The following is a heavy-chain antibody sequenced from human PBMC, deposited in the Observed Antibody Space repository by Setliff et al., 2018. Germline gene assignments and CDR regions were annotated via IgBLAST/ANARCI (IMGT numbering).Heavy chain of an antibody. J-gene: IGHJ6*02. CDR2: IYYSGSA. CDR3: AREWGSSSWSSPRYYYYGMDV. CDR1: GGSISSYY. D-gene: IGHD6-13*01. Sequence: ASETLSLTCTVSGGSISSYYWSWIRQPPGKGLEWIAYIYYSGSANYNPSLKSRVTISVDTSKNQFSLKLSSVTAADTAVYYCAREWGSSSWSSPRYYYYGMDVWGQGTTVTVSS. V-gene: IGHV4-59*01.